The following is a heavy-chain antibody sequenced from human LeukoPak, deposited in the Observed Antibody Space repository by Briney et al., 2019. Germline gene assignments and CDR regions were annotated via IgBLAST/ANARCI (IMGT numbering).Heavy chain of an antibody. V-gene: IGHV4-4*07. J-gene: IGHJ4*02. CDR2: IYTSGST. Sequence: SETLSLTCTVSGGPISSYHGSWIRQPAGKGLEWIGRIYTSGSTNYNPSLKSRVTMSVDTSKNQFSLKLTSVTAADTAVYYCASSRGYSNYYFDYWGQGTLVTVSS. CDR3: ASSRGYSNYYFDY. CDR1: GGPISSYH. D-gene: IGHD4-11*01.